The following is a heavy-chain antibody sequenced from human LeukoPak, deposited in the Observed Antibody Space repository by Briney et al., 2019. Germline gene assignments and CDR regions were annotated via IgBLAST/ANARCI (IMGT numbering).Heavy chain of an antibody. CDR1: GGSISSYY. D-gene: IGHD3-22*01. V-gene: IGHV4-59*08. J-gene: IGHJ6*02. CDR2: IYYSGST. CDR3: ASGTYYYDSSGFYYYYYGVDV. Sequence: SETLSLTCTVSGGSISSYYWSWIRQPPGKGLEWIGYIYYSGSTNYNPSLKSRVTISVDTSKNQLSLNLNSVTAADTAVYYCASGTYYYDSSGFYYYYYGVDVWGQGTTVTVSS.